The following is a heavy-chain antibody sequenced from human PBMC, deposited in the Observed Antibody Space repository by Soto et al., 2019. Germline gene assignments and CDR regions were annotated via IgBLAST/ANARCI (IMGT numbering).Heavy chain of an antibody. CDR3: AIEGLTGTLGLYYYYGMDV. Sequence: QVQLQESGPGLVKPSETLSLTCTVSGGSISSYYWSWIRQPPGKGLEWIGYIYYSGSTNYNPTLESRVTISLDTSKNQFSLKLSSVTAADTAVYYCAIEGLTGTLGLYYYYGMDVSGQGTTVTVSS. V-gene: IGHV4-59*01. CDR1: GGSISSYY. J-gene: IGHJ6*02. D-gene: IGHD1-7*01. CDR2: IYYSGST.